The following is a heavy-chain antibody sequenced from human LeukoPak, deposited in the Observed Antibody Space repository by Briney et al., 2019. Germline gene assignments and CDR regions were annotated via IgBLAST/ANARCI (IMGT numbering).Heavy chain of an antibody. Sequence: GGSLRLSCAASGFTFSSYWMSWVRQAPGKGLDWVANIKQDGSEKYYVDSVKGRFTISRDNAKNSLYLQMSSLRAEDTAVYYCAREGYYDSSGYEGLDYWGQGTLVTVSS. D-gene: IGHD3-22*01. J-gene: IGHJ4*02. V-gene: IGHV3-7*01. CDR1: GFTFSSYW. CDR2: IKQDGSEK. CDR3: AREGYYDSSGYEGLDY.